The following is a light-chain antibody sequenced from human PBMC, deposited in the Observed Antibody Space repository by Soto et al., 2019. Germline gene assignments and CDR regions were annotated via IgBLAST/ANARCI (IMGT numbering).Light chain of an antibody. J-gene: IGLJ3*02. CDR3: CSYAGDSTWV. Sequence: QSALTQPASVSGSPGQSITIPCTGTSSDVGNYNLVSWYQQHPGEAPKLLIYEGSKRPSGVSNRFSGSKFGNTASLTISGLQAEDEVDYYCCSYAGDSTWVFGGGTKLTVL. V-gene: IGLV2-23*01. CDR1: SSDVGNYNL. CDR2: EGS.